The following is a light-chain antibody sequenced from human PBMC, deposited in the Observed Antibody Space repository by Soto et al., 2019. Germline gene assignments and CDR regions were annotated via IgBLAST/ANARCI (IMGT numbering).Light chain of an antibody. CDR3: SSSTSRSTYV. J-gene: IGLJ1*01. CDR2: EVS. Sequence: QSLMRQPASVSGSPGRSITISCTRTSSDVGGYNYVSWYQQHPGKAPKLMIYEVSNRPSGVSNRFSGSKSGNTASLTISGLQAEDEADYYCSSSTSRSTYVFGTGTKVTVL. CDR1: SSDVGGYNY. V-gene: IGLV2-14*01.